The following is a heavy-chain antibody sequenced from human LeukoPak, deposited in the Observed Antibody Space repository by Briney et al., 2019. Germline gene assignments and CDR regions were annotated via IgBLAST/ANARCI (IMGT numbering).Heavy chain of an antibody. V-gene: IGHV4-59*12. CDR3: ARTGYSSSYYKFRFDY. CDR2: IYYSGST. J-gene: IGHJ4*02. Sequence: PSETLSLTCTVSGASINSYYWSWIRQPPGKGLEWIGYIYYSGSTYYNPSLKSRVIISVDTSKNQFSLKMSSVTAADTAVYYCARTGYSSSYYKFRFDYWGQGTLVTVSS. CDR1: GASINSYY. D-gene: IGHD6-13*01.